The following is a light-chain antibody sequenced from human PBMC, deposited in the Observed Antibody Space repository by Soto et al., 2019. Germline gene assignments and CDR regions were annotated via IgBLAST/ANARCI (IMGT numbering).Light chain of an antibody. CDR1: QSVSNNY. V-gene: IGKV3-20*01. J-gene: IGKJ1*01. Sequence: EIVLKQHPRTLYPSPGERATLSCRASQSVSNNYLAWYQQKPGQAPRLLIYDASNRATGIPARFSGSGSGTDFTLTISRLAPEDFAVYYCHQYCKSSRTFGPGTKVDI. CDR3: HQYCKSSRT. CDR2: DAS.